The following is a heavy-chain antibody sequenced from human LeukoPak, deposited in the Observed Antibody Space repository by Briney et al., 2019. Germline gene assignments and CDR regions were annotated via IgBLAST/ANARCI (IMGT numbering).Heavy chain of an antibody. CDR1: GFTFRDTW. J-gene: IGHJ5*02. CDR3: APPPPWFDP. Sequence: GGSLRLSCIGSGFTFRDTWMSWVRQAPGKGLEWVSAISGSGGSTYYADSVKGRFTISRDNSKNTLYLQMNSLRAEDTAVYYCAPPPPWFDPWGQGTLVTVSS. V-gene: IGHV3-23*01. CDR2: ISGSGGST.